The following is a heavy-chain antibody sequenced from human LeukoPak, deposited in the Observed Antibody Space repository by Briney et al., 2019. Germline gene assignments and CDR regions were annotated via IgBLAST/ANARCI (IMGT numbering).Heavy chain of an antibody. CDR2: IRYDGSNK. Sequence: GGSLRLSCAASGFTFSSYGMHWVRQAPGEGLEWVAFIRYDGSNKYYVDSVKGRFTISRDNSKNTLYLQMNSLRAEDTAVYYCATGSSSSWYGRLDYWGQGTLVTVSS. D-gene: IGHD6-13*01. J-gene: IGHJ4*02. CDR1: GFTFSSYG. V-gene: IGHV3-30*02. CDR3: ATGSSSSWYGRLDY.